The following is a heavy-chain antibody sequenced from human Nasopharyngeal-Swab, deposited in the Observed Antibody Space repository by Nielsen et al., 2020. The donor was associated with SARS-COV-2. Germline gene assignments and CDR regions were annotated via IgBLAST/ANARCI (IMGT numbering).Heavy chain of an antibody. V-gene: IGHV3-74*01. CDR3: ARAYDY. Sequence: GESLKISCAASGFTFSDYWMHWVRQVPGKGLVWILGINSDGSKRVFADSVKGRFTISRDSAKNTVYLQMNSLRAEDTAVYYCARAYDYWGQGTLVTVSS. CDR2: INSDGSKR. J-gene: IGHJ4*02. CDR1: GFTFSDYW.